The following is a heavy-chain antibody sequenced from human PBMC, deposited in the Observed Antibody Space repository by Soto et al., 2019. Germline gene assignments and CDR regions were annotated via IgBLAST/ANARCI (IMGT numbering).Heavy chain of an antibody. CDR3: TTQYPDDMIRK. CDR2: IRSKANSYAT. D-gene: IGHD3-22*01. Sequence: GGSLRLSCEASGFTFSGSAMHWVRQASGKGLEWVGRIRSKANSYATAYAASVKGRFSISRDESKNTAYLQMNSLKTEDTAVYYSTTQYPDDMIRKWGQGTQVTVSS. V-gene: IGHV3-73*01. CDR1: GFTFSGSA. J-gene: IGHJ4*02.